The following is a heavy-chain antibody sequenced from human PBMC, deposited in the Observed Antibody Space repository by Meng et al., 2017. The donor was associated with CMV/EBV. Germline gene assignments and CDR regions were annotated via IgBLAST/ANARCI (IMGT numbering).Heavy chain of an antibody. J-gene: IGHJ4*02. CDR3: AKGGDFWSGSNFDY. D-gene: IGHD3-3*01. V-gene: IGHV3-23*01. CDR2: ISGSGGST. CDR1: GFTFSSYA. Sequence: GGSLRPSCAASGFTFSSYAMSWVRQAPGKGLEWVSAISGSGGSTYYADSVKGRFTISRDNSKNTLYLQMNSLRAEDTAVYYCAKGGDFWSGSNFDYWGQGTLVTVSS.